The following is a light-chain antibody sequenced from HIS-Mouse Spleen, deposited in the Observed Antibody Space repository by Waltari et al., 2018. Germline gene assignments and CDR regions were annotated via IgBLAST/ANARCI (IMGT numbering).Light chain of an antibody. CDR1: QLGAKY. V-gene: IGLV3-1*01. Sequence: SYELTQPPSLAVSPGQTASITCSGDQLGAKYAFWYQQKPGQSPVLVIYQDSKRPPGIPERFSGSNSGNTATLTISGTQAMDEADYYCQAWDSSTYVFGTGTKVTVL. CDR3: QAWDSSTYV. J-gene: IGLJ1*01. CDR2: QDS.